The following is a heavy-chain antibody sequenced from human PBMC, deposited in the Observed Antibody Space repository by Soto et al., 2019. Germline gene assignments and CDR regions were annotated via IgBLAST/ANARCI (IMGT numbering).Heavy chain of an antibody. V-gene: IGHV3-30-3*01. Sequence: GGSLRLSCAASGFTFSSYAMHWVRQAPGKGLEWVAVISYDGSNKYYEDSVKGRFTITRDNSKNTQYLQMNSLRAEDTAVYYCARGGRQGSGSYLLYGYYYGMDVWGQGTTVTVSS. CDR1: GFTFSSYA. J-gene: IGHJ6*02. D-gene: IGHD3-10*01. CDR3: ARGGRQGSGSYLLYGYYYGMDV. CDR2: ISYDGSNK.